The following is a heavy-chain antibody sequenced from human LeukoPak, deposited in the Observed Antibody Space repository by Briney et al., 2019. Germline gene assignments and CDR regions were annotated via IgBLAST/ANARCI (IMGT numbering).Heavy chain of an antibody. CDR2: IYTSGST. Sequence: SETLSLTCTVSGGSISSYYWSWIRQPAGKGLEWIGRIYTSGSTNYNPSLKSRVTMSVDTSKNQFSLKLSSVTAADTAVYYCARVGIAATPGGFDYWGQGTLVTLSS. V-gene: IGHV4-4*07. D-gene: IGHD6-13*01. CDR3: ARVGIAATPGGFDY. J-gene: IGHJ4*02. CDR1: GGSISSYY.